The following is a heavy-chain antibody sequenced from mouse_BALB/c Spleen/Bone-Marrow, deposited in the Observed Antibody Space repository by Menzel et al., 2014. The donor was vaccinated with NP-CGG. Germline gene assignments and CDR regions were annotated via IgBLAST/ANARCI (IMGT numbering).Heavy chain of an antibody. J-gene: IGHJ2*01. CDR2: IYPGDGDT. CDR3: ARVGFSFDY. D-gene: IGHD3-1*01. Sequence: VQLQESGAELVWPGSSVKISCKASGYAFSTYWMNWVKQRPGQGLEWIGQIYPGDGDTNYNGKFKGKATLTADRSSSTSSMQLSSLTSEDSAVYFCARVGFSFDYWGQGTTLTVSS. V-gene: IGHV1-80*01. CDR1: GYAFSTYW.